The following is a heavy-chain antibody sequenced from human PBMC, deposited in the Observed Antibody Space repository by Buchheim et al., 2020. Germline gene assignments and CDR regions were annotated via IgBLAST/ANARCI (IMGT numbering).Heavy chain of an antibody. D-gene: IGHD3-3*01. CDR1: GDSISSRHW. V-gene: IGHV4-4*02. CDR2: IAYSGST. Sequence: QVQLQESGPGLVKPSETLSLTCAVFGDSISSRHWWSWVRQSPGEGLEWIGEIAYSGSTNYNPSLKSRVSLSVDKFTNQFSLKLTSVAAADTAVYYCARGGQITISGVFIVGGSGILDYWGQGTL. CDR3: ARGGQITISGVFIVGGSGILDY. J-gene: IGHJ4*02.